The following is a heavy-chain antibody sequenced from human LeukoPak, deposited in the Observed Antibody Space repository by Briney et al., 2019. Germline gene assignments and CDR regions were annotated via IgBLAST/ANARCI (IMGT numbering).Heavy chain of an antibody. V-gene: IGHV3-64*01. CDR3: ARLKPNYGLQGGAFDI. D-gene: IGHD4/OR15-4a*01. CDR1: GFTFSSYA. CDR2: ISYNGGST. J-gene: IGHJ3*02. Sequence: GGSLRLSCAASGFTFSSYAMNWVRQAPGKGLEYVSSISYNGGSTYYANSVRGRFTISRDNSKNTLYLQMGSLRAEDMAVYYCARLKPNYGLQGGAFDIWGQGTMVTVSS.